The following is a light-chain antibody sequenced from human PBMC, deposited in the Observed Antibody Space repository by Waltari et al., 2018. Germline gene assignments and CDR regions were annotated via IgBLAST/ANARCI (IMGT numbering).Light chain of an antibody. Sequence: AIRMTQSPSSFSASTGDRVTITCRASQAIGSYLAWYRQKPGRVPKLLISAASTLQSGVPSRFTGSGSGTGFTLTINCLQSEDFATYYCQQYYDYPRTFGQGTKVEVK. V-gene: IGKV1-8*01. J-gene: IGKJ1*01. CDR2: AAS. CDR1: QAIGSY. CDR3: QQYYDYPRT.